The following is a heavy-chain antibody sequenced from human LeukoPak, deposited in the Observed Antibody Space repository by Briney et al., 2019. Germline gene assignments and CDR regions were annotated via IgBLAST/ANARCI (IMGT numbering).Heavy chain of an antibody. J-gene: IGHJ6*02. D-gene: IGHD5-18*01. CDR2: IIPIFGTA. CDR1: GYTFTGYY. Sequence: ASVKVSCTASGYTFTGYYMHWVRQAPGQGLEWMGGIIPIFGTANYAQKFQGRVTITADESTSTAYMELSSLRSEDTAVYYCARVSGYSYVDYYYYGMDVWGQGTTVTVSS. V-gene: IGHV1-69*13. CDR3: ARVSGYSYVDYYYYGMDV.